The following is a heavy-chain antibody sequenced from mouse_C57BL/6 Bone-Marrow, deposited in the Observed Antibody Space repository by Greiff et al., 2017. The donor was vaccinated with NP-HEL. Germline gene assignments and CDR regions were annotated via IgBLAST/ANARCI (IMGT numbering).Heavy chain of an antibody. CDR2: IDPEDGDT. D-gene: IGHD2-3*01. J-gene: IGHJ2*01. CDR3: TRGGVYDGYYGFLFDY. CDR1: GFNIKDYY. Sequence: EVQLQQSGAELVRPGASVKLSCTASGFNIKDYYMHWVKQRPEQGLEWIGRIDPEDGDTEYAPKFQGKATMTADTSSNTAYLQLSSLTSEDTAVYYCTRGGVYDGYYGFLFDYWGQGTTLTVSS. V-gene: IGHV14-1*01.